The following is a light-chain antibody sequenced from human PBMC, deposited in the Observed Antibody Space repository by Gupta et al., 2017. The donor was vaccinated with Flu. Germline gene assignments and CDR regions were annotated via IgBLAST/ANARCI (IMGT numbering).Light chain of an antibody. Sequence: QSVLTQPPSVSGAPGQRVTISCTGSSSNIGAGYDVHWYQQLPGTAPKLLIFGTINRPSGVPDRFSGSKSGTSVSLAITGLQAEDEADYYCQSYDSSLSGSVFGGGTKLTVL. CDR2: GTI. CDR3: QSYDSSLSGSV. J-gene: IGLJ2*01. CDR1: SSNIGAGYD. V-gene: IGLV1-40*01.